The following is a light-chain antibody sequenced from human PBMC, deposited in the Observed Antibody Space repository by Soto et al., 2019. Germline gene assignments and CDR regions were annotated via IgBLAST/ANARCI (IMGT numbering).Light chain of an antibody. CDR1: QSISRW. CDR2: DGF. V-gene: IGKV1-5*01. Sequence: DIQMTQSPSTLSASVGDRVTITCRASQSISRWLAWYQQKPGKAPNLLIHDGFSLESGVPSRFSGSGSGTEFTLTITSLQPDDFATYYCQQYHTSWTLGQGTRVDI. CDR3: QQYHTSWT. J-gene: IGKJ1*01.